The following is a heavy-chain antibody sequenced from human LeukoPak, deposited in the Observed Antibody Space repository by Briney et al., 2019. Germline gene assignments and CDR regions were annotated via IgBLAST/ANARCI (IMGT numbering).Heavy chain of an antibody. CDR1: GFTFSSYG. CDR3: AKGDARWELGYIDY. V-gene: IGHV3-33*06. Sequence: TGGSLRLSCAASGFTFSSYGMHWVRQAPGKGLEWVAVIWYDGSNKYYADSVKGRFTISRNNSKNTLYLQMSSLRAEDTAVYYCAKGDARWELGYIDYWGQGTLVTVSS. J-gene: IGHJ4*02. D-gene: IGHD1-26*01. CDR2: IWYDGSNK.